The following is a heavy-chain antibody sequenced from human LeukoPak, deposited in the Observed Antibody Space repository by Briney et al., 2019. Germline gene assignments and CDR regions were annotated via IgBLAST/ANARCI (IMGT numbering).Heavy chain of an antibody. J-gene: IGHJ6*03. CDR2: ISGSGGST. Sequence: ERSLRLSCAASGLTFSSYGMHWVRQAPGKGLEWVSAISGSGGSTYYADSVKGRFTISRDNSKNTLYLQMNSLRAEDTAVYYCAKDINGYYYYYYMDVWGKGTTVTVSS. CDR1: GLTFSSYG. CDR3: AKDINGYYYYYYMDV. V-gene: IGHV3-23*01.